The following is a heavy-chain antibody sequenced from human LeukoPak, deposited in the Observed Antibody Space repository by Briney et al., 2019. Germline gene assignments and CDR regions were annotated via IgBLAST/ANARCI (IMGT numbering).Heavy chain of an antibody. Sequence: GGSLRLSCAASGLTFSNYWMSWVRRAPGKGLDWVANIKQDGSEKNYVDSVKGRFTVSRDNAKNSLYLQMNSLRAEDTAVYYCARFSRSSTPVYWGQGTLVTVSS. CDR3: ARFSRSSTPVY. CDR1: GLTFSNYW. D-gene: IGHD6-6*01. J-gene: IGHJ4*02. CDR2: IKQDGSEK. V-gene: IGHV3-7*01.